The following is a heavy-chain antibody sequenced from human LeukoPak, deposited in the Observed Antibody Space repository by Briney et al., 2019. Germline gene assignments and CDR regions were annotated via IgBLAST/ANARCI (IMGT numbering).Heavy chain of an antibody. CDR2: IYHSGST. CDR3: ARNRVAVAGTDY. V-gene: IGHV4-38-2*02. Sequence: SETLSLTCTVSGYSISSGYYWGWIRQPPGKGLEWIGSIYHSGSTYYNPSLKSRVTISVDTSKNQFSLKLSSVTAADTAVYYCARNRVAVAGTDYWGQGTLVTVSS. CDR1: GYSISSGYY. J-gene: IGHJ4*02. D-gene: IGHD6-19*01.